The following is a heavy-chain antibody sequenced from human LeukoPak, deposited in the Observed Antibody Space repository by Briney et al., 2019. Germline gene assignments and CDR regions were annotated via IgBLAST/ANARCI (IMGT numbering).Heavy chain of an antibody. CDR3: ARDVAVAGALGGYYGMDV. D-gene: IGHD6-19*01. J-gene: IGHJ6*02. Sequence: ASVKVSCKASGYTFTSYDINWVRQATGQGLEWMGWMNPNSGNTGYAQKFQGRVTMTRNTSTSTAYMELSSLRSEDTAVYYCARDVAVAGALGGYYGMDVWGQGTTVTVSS. V-gene: IGHV1-8*01. CDR1: GYTFTSYD. CDR2: MNPNSGNT.